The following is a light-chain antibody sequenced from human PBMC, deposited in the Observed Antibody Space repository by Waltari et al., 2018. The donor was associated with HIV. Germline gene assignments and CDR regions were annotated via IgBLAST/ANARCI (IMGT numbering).Light chain of an antibody. CDR1: QSLVHSDGNTH. CDR3: LQVTYWPHT. CDR2: SLS. J-gene: IGKJ2*01. V-gene: IGKV2-30*02. Sequence: DVVMTQSPLPLPAPLGQPASISCTSSQSLVHSDGNTHLSWFQQRPGQSPRRLIYSLSNRDSGVPDRFSGSGSGTHFTLKISRVEAEDVGIYYCLQVTYWPHTVGQGTRLEI.